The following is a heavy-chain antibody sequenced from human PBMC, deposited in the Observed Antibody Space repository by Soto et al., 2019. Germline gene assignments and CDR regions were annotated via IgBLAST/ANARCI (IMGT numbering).Heavy chain of an antibody. CDR1: GYTFTTYD. CDR3: ARRKERSGPHYFDY. V-gene: IGHV1-8*01. Sequence: ASVKVSCKASGYTFTTYDISWVRQATVQGLEWMGWMNPYSGNTGYAQKFQGRATVTRNTSISTVYMELSGLRPDDTAVYYCARRKERSGPHYFDYWGQGSQVTAPQ. CDR2: MNPYSGNT. J-gene: IGHJ4*02. D-gene: IGHD6-25*01.